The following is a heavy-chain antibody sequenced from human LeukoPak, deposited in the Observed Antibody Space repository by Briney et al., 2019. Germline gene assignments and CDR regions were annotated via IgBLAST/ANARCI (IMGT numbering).Heavy chain of an antibody. Sequence: PGGSLRLSCAASGFTFSSYAMHWVRQAPGKGLEWVAVISYDGSNKYYADSVKGRFTISRDNSKNTVYLQMNSLRAEDTAVYYCARARDIVATIRVLYFDYWGQGTLVTASS. CDR3: ARARDIVATIRVLYFDY. CDR1: GFTFSSYA. V-gene: IGHV3-30*04. CDR2: ISYDGSNK. J-gene: IGHJ4*02. D-gene: IGHD5-12*01.